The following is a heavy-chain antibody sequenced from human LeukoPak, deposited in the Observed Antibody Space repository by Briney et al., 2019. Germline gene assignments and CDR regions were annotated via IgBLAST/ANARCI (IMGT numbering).Heavy chain of an antibody. V-gene: IGHV3-23*01. CDR3: AKARDSLGELSFH. D-gene: IGHD3-16*02. CDR1: GFTFSSYA. CDR2: ISHDGGTP. J-gene: IGHJ4*02. Sequence: GGSLRLSCAASGFTFSSYAMSWVRQAPGKGLEWVSAISHDGGTPYYADSVKGRFTISRDSSKNTVYLQMDSLRAEDTAVYYCAKARDSLGELSFHGGQGTLVTVSS.